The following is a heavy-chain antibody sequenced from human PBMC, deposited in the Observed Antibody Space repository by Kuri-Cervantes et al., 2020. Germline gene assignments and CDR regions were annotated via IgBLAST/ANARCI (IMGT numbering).Heavy chain of an antibody. V-gene: IGHV3-11*04. CDR2: ISSGGATI. CDR1: GFTFEDYG. J-gene: IGHJ4*02. D-gene: IGHD3-22*01. CDR3: ARDRLDSSLSWVDY. Sequence: GGSLRLSCAASGFTFEDYGMSWIRQAPGKGLEWVSYISSGGATIYYADSVKGRFTISRDNAKNFLFLQMNSLRVEDTAVYYCARDRLDSSLSWVDYWGQGTLVTVSS.